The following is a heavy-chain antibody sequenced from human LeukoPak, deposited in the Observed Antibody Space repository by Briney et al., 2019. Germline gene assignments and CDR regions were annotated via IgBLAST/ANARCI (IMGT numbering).Heavy chain of an antibody. D-gene: IGHD6-13*01. CDR1: GDSVSSNSAA. Sequence: SQTLSLTCAISGDSVSSNSAAWTWIRQSPSRGLEWLGRTYYRSKWYNDYAVSVKSRITINPDTSKNQFSLQLNSVTPEDTAVYYCARATSSSWDLYYYGMDVWGQGTTVTVSS. J-gene: IGHJ6*02. V-gene: IGHV6-1*01. CDR3: ARATSSSWDLYYYGMDV. CDR2: TYYRSKWYN.